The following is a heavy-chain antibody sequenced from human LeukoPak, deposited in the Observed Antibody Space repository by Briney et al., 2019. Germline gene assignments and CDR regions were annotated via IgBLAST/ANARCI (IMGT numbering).Heavy chain of an antibody. V-gene: IGHV3-30*03. CDR2: ISYDGSNK. J-gene: IGHJ4*02. CDR1: GFTFSSYG. Sequence: PGGSLRLSCAASGFTFSSYGMHWVRQAPGKGLEWVAVISYDGSNKYYADSVKGRFTISRDNSKNTLYLQMDSLRAEDTAVYYCAIIAAAAPFDSWGQGTLVTVSS. CDR3: AIIAAAAPFDS. D-gene: IGHD6-13*01.